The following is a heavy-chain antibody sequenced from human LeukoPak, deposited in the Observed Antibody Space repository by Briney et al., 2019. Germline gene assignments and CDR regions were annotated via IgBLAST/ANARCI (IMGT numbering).Heavy chain of an antibody. Sequence: GGSLRLSFIAATFTFSSYAMTWVRQAPGKGLEWVSSIFRDSGTSYGDSVKGRFTISRDNSKNTVFLQMVCLHAEVTAIFNCGRDLLGNYVGAFEFWSRGTLVTVSS. D-gene: IGHD4-11*01. CDR2: IFRDSGT. J-gene: IGHJ3*01. CDR1: TFTFSSYA. CDR3: GRDLLGNYVGAFEF. V-gene: IGHV3-23*05.